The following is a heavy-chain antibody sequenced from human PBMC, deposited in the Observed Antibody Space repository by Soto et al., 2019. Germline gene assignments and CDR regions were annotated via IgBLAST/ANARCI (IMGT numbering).Heavy chain of an antibody. CDR2: VYYTGST. V-gene: IGHV4-59*12. CDR3: ARESGYCSGGSCYGGYFDY. J-gene: IGHJ4*02. Sequence: TSETLSLTCTVSGGSISNFYWSWIRQPPGKGLEWIGYVYYTGSTSYNPSLKRRVTFSADSSRGQFSLRLNSVTAADTAVYYCARESGYCSGGSCYGGYFDYWGQGTLVTVSS. CDR1: GGSISNFY. D-gene: IGHD2-15*01.